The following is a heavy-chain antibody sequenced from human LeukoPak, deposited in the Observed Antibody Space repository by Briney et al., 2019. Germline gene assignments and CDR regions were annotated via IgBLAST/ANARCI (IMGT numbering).Heavy chain of an antibody. J-gene: IGHJ4*02. D-gene: IGHD1-26*01. V-gene: IGHV4-30-4*07. Sequence: SETLSLTCAVSGGSISSGGYSWSWIRQPPGKGLEWIGYIYYSGSTNYNPSLKSRVTISVDTSKNQFSLKLSSVTAADTAVYYCARRFIDIVGATTFDYWGQGTLVTVSS. CDR1: GGSISSGGYS. CDR3: ARRFIDIVGATTFDY. CDR2: IYYSGST.